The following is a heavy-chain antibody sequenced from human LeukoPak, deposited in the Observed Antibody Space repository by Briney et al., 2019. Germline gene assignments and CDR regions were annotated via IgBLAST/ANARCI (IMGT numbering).Heavy chain of an antibody. V-gene: IGHV1-18*01. J-gene: IGHJ5*01. Sequence: ASVKVSCKASGYSFTKFGISWVRQAPGRGLEWVGWIYNGNTKYAQSLQGRVTMTTDTSTSTAYMELRSLISDDTAVYYCARGSSGTEGFDSWGQGTLVTVSS. CDR3: ARGSSGTEGFDS. CDR2: IYNGNT. D-gene: IGHD1-26*01. CDR1: GYSFTKFG.